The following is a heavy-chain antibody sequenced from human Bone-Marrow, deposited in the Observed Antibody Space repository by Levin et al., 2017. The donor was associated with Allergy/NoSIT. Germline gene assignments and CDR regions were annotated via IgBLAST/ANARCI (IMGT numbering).Heavy chain of an antibody. CDR2: IWSDGGRR. CDR3: ARDVSYNDYYRGADY. CDR1: GFSFSNYG. V-gene: IGHV3-33*01. J-gene: IGHJ4*02. Sequence: AGGSLRLSCVASGFSFSNYGMQWVRQAPGKGLEWVGVIWSDGGRRQYADALKGRFSISRDNAKNTLFLQVDSLSAEDTAVYYCARDVSYNDYYRGADYWGQGTLVTVSS. D-gene: IGHD1-26*01.